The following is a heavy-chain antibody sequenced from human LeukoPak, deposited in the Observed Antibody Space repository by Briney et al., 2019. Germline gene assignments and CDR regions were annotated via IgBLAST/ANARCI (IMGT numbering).Heavy chain of an antibody. CDR2: ISGSGGNT. Sequence: GGSLRLSCAASRFTFSSYGMHWVRQAPGKGLEWVSSISGSGGNTYYADSVKGRFTISRDNSKNTLYLQMNSLRAEDTAVYYCAKPARTDAFDIWGQGTMITVSS. V-gene: IGHV3-23*01. CDR3: AKPARTDAFDI. J-gene: IGHJ3*02. D-gene: IGHD1-14*01. CDR1: RFTFSSYG.